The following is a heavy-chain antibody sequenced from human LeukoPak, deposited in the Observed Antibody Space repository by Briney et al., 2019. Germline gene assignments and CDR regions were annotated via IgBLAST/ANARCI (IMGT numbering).Heavy chain of an antibody. CDR1: GYSFSSSW. D-gene: IGHD4-23*01. CDR3: ARLGXYDGNPFDY. V-gene: IGHV5-51*01. J-gene: IGHJ4*02. CDR2: IYPGDSDT. Sequence: GESLKISCKGSGYSFSSSWIGWVRQMPGKGLEWMGFIYPGDSDTRYSPSFQGQVTISADKSISTAYLQWSSLKASDTAMYYCARLGXYDGNPFDYWGQGTLVTVSS.